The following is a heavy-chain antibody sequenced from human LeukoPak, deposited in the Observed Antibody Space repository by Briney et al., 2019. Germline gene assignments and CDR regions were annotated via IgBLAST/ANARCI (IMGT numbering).Heavy chain of an antibody. CDR2: ISGSGGST. Sequence: GGSLRLSCAASGFTFSSYAMSWVRQAPGQGLEGVSAISGSGGSTNYADSVKGRFTISRDNSKNTLYLQMNSLRAEDTAVYYCARKTTGTTYYFDYWGQGTLVTVSS. J-gene: IGHJ4*02. CDR1: GFTFSSYA. V-gene: IGHV3-23*01. CDR3: ARKTTGTTYYFDY. D-gene: IGHD1-1*01.